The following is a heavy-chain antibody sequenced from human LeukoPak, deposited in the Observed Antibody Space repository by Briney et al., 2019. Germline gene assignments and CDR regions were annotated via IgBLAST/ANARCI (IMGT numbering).Heavy chain of an antibody. CDR1: GGSFSGYS. CDR2: INHSGST. Sequence: SETLSLTCAVYGGSFSGYSWSWIRQPPGKGLEWIGEINHSGSTNYNPSLKSRVTISVDTSKNQFSLKLSSVTAADTAVYYCARGARGSRFDYWGQGTLVTVSS. J-gene: IGHJ4*02. V-gene: IGHV4-34*01. D-gene: IGHD3-10*01. CDR3: ARGARGSRFDY.